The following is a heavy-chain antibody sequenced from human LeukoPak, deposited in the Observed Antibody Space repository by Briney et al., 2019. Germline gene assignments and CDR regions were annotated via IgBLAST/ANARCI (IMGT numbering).Heavy chain of an antibody. Sequence: PSETLSLTCAVYGGSFSGYYWSWIRQPPGKGLEWIGEINHSGSTNYNPSLKSRVTISVDTSKNQFSLKLSSVTAADTAVYYCARRVLRYFGTTYMDVWGKGTTVTVS. J-gene: IGHJ6*03. D-gene: IGHD3-9*01. V-gene: IGHV4-34*01. CDR3: ARRVLRYFGTTYMDV. CDR2: INHSGST. CDR1: GGSFSGYY.